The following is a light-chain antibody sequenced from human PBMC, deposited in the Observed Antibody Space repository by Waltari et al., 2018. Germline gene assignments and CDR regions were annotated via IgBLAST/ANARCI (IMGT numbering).Light chain of an antibody. V-gene: IGLV2-23*02. CDR3: SSYAGDGLVM. CDR1: STDIGTYNF. Sequence: QSALTQPASVSGSPGQSITISCTGTSTDIGTYNFVSWYQQYPGKAPKLIIYEVNNWPSGIFRLSCCSKAGNTASPTIAGLEAEDAAYYYCSSYAGDGLVMFGGGTKLSV. CDR2: EVN. J-gene: IGLJ3*02.